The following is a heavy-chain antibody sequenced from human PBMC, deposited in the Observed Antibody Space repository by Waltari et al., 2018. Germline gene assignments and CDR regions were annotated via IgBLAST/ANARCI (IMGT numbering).Heavy chain of an antibody. V-gene: IGHV1-46*01. CDR1: GYTFTSYY. CDR3: ASSAAGTYYYDSSGYPNY. D-gene: IGHD3-22*01. J-gene: IGHJ4*02. CDR2: INPSGGST. Sequence: QVQLVQSGAEVKKPGASVKVSCKASGYTFTSYYMHWMRQAPGQGLEWMGIINPSGGSTSYAQKFQGRVTMTRDTSTSTVYMELSSLRSEDTAVYYCASSAAGTYYYDSSGYPNYWGQGTLVTVSS.